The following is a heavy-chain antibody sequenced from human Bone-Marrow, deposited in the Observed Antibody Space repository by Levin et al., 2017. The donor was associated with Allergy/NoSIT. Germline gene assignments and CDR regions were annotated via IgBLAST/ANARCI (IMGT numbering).Heavy chain of an antibody. CDR3: AKADFGGGYYPQYYFDY. V-gene: IGHV3-23*01. CDR2: ISGSGGST. CDR1: GFTFSSYA. J-gene: IGHJ4*02. Sequence: PGGSLRLSCAASGFTFSSYAMSWVRQAPGKGLEWVSAISGSGGSTYYADSVKGRFTISRDNSKNTLYLQMNSLRAEDTAVYYCAKADFGGGYYPQYYFDYWGQGTLVTVSS. D-gene: IGHD3-22*01.